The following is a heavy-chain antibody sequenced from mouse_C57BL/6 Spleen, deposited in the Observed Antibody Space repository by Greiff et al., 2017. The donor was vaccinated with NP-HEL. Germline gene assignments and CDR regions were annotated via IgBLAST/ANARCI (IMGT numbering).Heavy chain of an antibody. Sequence: QVQLQQPGAELVRPGSSVKLSCKASGYTFTSYWMDWVKQRPGQGLEWIGNIYPSDSETHYNQKFKDKATLTVDKSSSTAYMQLSSLTSEDSAVYYCARWSYYYAMDYWGQGTSVTVSS. V-gene: IGHV1-61*01. CDR2: IYPSDSET. J-gene: IGHJ4*01. CDR1: GYTFTSYW. CDR3: ARWSYYYAMDY.